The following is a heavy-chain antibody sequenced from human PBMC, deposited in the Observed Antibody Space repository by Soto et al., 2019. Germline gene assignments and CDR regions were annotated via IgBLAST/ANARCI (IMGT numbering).Heavy chain of an antibody. D-gene: IGHD6-13*01. Sequence: QVQLVESGGGVVQPGGSLRLSCSASGFTFSSFAMQWVRQAPGKGLEWVAVVSYDGSSKHYADSVKGRFTISRDNSKNTLYLQMNSQRPEDTAVYYWAKDGAAAGSLDYWGQGTLVTVSS. CDR3: AKDGAAAGSLDY. J-gene: IGHJ4*02. CDR2: VSYDGSSK. CDR1: GFTFSSFA. V-gene: IGHV3-30*18.